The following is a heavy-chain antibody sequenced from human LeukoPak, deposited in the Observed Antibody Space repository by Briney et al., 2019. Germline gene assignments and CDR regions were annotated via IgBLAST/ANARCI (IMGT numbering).Heavy chain of an antibody. CDR3: ASGSYYFDY. Sequence: SETLSLTCTVSGGSIDSYHWSWIRQPPGKGLEWIGFIYYSGSTNHNPSLKSRVTISLDTSKNQFSLKLTSVTAADTAVYYCASGSYYFDYWGQGTLVTVSS. V-gene: IGHV4-59*01. J-gene: IGHJ4*02. CDR2: IYYSGST. CDR1: GGSIDSYH. D-gene: IGHD1-26*01.